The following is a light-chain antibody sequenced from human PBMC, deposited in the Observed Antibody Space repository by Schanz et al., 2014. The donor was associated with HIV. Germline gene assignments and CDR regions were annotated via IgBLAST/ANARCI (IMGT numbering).Light chain of an antibody. V-gene: IGLV2-8*01. CDR2: EVS. CDR3: SSSSLSKNL. J-gene: IGLJ2*01. Sequence: QSALTQPPSPAGSPGQSVKIVWKGNSKEVGGQKYGTRTQQHPGKAPKLMIYEVSKRPSGVPDRFSGSKSGNTASLTVSGLQAEDEADYYCSSSSLSKNLFGGGTKLTVL. CDR1: SKEVGGQKY.